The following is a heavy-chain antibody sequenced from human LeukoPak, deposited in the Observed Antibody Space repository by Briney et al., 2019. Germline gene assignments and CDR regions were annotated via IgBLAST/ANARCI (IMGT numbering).Heavy chain of an antibody. D-gene: IGHD1-14*01. CDR1: VGTFSSYA. V-gene: IGHV1-69*06. J-gene: IGHJ5*02. CDR2: IIPIFGTA. Sequence: SVKVSCKASVGTFSSYAISWVRQAPGQGLEWMGRIIPIFGTANYAQKFQGRVTITADKSTSTAYMELSSLRSEDTAVYYCARDHRNWFDPWGQGTPVTVSS. CDR3: ARDHRNWFDP.